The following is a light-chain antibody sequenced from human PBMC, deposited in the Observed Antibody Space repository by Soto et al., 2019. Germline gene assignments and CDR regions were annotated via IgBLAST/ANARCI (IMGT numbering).Light chain of an antibody. Sequence: QSALTQPPSASGSPGQSVTISCTGTSGDIGGYDYVSWYQQHPGKAPKLMIYEVTKRPLGVPDRFSGSKSGNTASLTVSGLQAEDEADYYCSSYAGSNNPYVFGTGTQLTV. CDR2: EVT. J-gene: IGLJ1*01. CDR1: SGDIGGYDY. V-gene: IGLV2-8*01. CDR3: SSYAGSNNPYV.